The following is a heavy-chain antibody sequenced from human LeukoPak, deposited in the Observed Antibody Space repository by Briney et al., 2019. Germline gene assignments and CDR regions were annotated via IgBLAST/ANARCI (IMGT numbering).Heavy chain of an antibody. J-gene: IGHJ4*02. CDR3: ASGRWNDGIAK. D-gene: IGHD1-1*01. Sequence: GGSLRLSCVASGFTFSRYAMSWVRQAPGKGLEWVSVITGSGVDTGYADSVKGRFTISRDNSKNTLYLQMNSLRAEDTAVYYCASGRWNDGIAKWGQGTLVTVSS. CDR2: ITGSGVDT. V-gene: IGHV3-23*01. CDR1: GFTFSRYA.